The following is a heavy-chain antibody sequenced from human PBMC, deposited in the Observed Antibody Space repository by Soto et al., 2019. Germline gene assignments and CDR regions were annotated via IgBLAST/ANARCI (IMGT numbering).Heavy chain of an antibody. CDR1: GASISSGGYY. V-gene: IGHV4-39*07. Sequence: SETLSLTCTVSGASISSGGYYWSWIRQFPGKLLECIGDIHYSGATSYNPSMNRRLVLSMATTNKHSSLRRNLVAAASTADYFGARDHHSPEDYYGMDVWGQGTAVTVSS. CDR3: ARDHHSPEDYYGMDV. CDR2: IHYSGAT. D-gene: IGHD1-26*01. J-gene: IGHJ6*02.